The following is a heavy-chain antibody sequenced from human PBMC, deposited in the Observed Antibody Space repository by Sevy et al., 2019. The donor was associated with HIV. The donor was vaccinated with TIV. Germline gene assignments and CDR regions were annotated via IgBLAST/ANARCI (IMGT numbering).Heavy chain of an antibody. CDR1: GFTVSSKH. J-gene: IGHJ4*02. V-gene: IGHV3-66*03. D-gene: IGHD3-16*01. Sequence: GGSLRLSCAASGFTVSSKHTSWARQAPGKGLEWVSLIYFCGSTYYADSVKGRFTISRDNSRNTLFLQMQSLRADDTAVYFCARDPHSVPHWGSFDSWGQGTLVTVSS. CDR2: IYFCGST. CDR3: ARDPHSVPHWGSFDS.